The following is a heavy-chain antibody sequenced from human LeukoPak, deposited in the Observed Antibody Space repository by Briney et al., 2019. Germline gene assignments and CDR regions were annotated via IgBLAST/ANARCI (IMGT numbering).Heavy chain of an antibody. D-gene: IGHD3-10*01. CDR1: GGSISGYY. Sequence: PSETLSFTCTVSGGSISGYYWSWIRQPPGKGLEWVGYIYYSGYINYNPSLKSRVTISVDTSKNEFSLKLSSVTAADTAVYYCARHKGSSGNFDYWGQGALVTVSS. CDR2: IYYSGYI. J-gene: IGHJ4*02. CDR3: ARHKGSSGNFDY. V-gene: IGHV4-59*08.